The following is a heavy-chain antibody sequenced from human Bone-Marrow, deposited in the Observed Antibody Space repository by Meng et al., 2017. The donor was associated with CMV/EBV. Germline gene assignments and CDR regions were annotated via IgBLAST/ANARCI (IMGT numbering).Heavy chain of an antibody. Sequence: SGPTLVKPTQTLTLTCTFSGFSLSTSGTCVSWVRQPPGKSLEWLALIDWDDDKFYSTSLKTRLTISKDTSKNQVVLTMTNMDPVDTATYYCARTVGDGYNLVFDYWGQGTLVTVPS. J-gene: IGHJ4*02. CDR1: GFSLSTSGTC. V-gene: IGHV2-70*20. CDR3: ARTVGDGYNLVFDY. CDR2: IDWDDDK. D-gene: IGHD5-24*01.